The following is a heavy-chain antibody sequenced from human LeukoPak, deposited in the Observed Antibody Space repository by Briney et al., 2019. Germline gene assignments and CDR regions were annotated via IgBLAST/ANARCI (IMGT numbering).Heavy chain of an antibody. D-gene: IGHD3-22*01. Sequence: ASVKVSCKASGGPFSSYAISWVRQAPGQGLEWMGRIIPIFGIANYAQKFQGRVTITADKSTSTAYMELSSLRSEDTAVYYCAREGITMIVVAPLDYYYYGMDVWGQGTTVTVS. CDR3: AREGITMIVVAPLDYYYYGMDV. CDR1: GGPFSSYA. J-gene: IGHJ6*02. CDR2: IIPIFGIA. V-gene: IGHV1-69*04.